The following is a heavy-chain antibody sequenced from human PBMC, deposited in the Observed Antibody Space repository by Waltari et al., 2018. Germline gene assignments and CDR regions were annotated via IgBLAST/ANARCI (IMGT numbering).Heavy chain of an antibody. D-gene: IGHD3-22*01. V-gene: IGHV4-34*01. CDR3: ARHPYYDSSGKSRSAFDI. J-gene: IGHJ3*02. Sequence: QVQLQQWGAGLLKPSETLSLTCAVYGGSFSGYYWSWIRQPPGKGLEWIGEINHSGRTNYTPSLKSRVTISVDTSKNQFSLKLSSVTAADTAVYYCARHPYYDSSGKSRSAFDIWGQGTMVTVSS. CDR2: INHSGRT. CDR1: GGSFSGYY.